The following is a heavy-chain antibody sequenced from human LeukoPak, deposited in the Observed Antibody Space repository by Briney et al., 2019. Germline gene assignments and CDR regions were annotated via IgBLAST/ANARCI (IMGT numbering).Heavy chain of an antibody. CDR1: GYTFTEMS. CDR3: AEFGVVTNWFDP. D-gene: IGHD3-3*01. Sequence: GASVKVSCKVSGYTFTEMSIHWVRQTPGKGLEWLGGIDPESGERVYAQNFRGRVTMSEDTSTDTAYMEVSSLRSEDTAIYYCAEFGVVTNWFDPWGQGTLVTVSS. J-gene: IGHJ5*02. CDR2: IDPESGER. V-gene: IGHV1-24*01.